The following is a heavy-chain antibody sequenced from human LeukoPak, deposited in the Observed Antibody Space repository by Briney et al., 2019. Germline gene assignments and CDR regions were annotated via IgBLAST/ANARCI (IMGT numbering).Heavy chain of an antibody. V-gene: IGHV1-2*06. CDR3: ARGRDGYKTFDY. CDR1: GYTFTSYY. J-gene: IGHJ4*02. D-gene: IGHD5-24*01. Sequence: ASVKVSCKASGYTFTSYYMHWVRQAPGQGLEWVGRINPNSGGTNYAQKFQGRVTMTRDTSISTAYMELSRLRSDDTAVYYCARGRDGYKTFDYWGQGTLVTVSS. CDR2: INPNSGGT.